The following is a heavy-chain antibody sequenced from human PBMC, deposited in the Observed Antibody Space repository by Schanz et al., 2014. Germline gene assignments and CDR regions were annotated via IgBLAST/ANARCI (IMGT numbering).Heavy chain of an antibody. Sequence: VQLVESGGGLVKPGGSLRLSCAASGFTFNSYAMTWVRQAPGKGLEWVSSISHSGGSKYYADSVKGRFTISRDNSRNTLYLQMNSLRTEDTAVYYCASPSGYSDYGTYFDFWGQGTLVTVSS. CDR2: ISHSGGSK. D-gene: IGHD5-12*01. V-gene: IGHV3-23*04. J-gene: IGHJ4*02. CDR3: ASPSGYSDYGTYFDF. CDR1: GFTFNSYA.